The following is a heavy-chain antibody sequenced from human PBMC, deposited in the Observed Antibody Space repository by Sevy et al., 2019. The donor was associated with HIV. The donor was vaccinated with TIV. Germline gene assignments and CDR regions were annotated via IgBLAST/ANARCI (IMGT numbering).Heavy chain of an antibody. CDR2: IYYSGST. Sequence: SETLSLTCTVSGGSISSSSYYWGWIRQPPGKGLEWIGSIYYSGSTYYNPSLKSRVTISVDTSRNQFSLKLSSVTAADTAVYYCVRGGFGAYYYDSSGYDNWFDPWGQGTLVTVSS. CDR1: GGSISSSSYY. V-gene: IGHV4-39*01. CDR3: VRGGFGAYYYDSSGYDNWFDP. J-gene: IGHJ5*02. D-gene: IGHD3-22*01.